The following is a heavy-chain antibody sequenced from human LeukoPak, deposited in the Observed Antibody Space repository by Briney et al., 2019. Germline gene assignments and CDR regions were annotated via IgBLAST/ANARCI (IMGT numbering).Heavy chain of an antibody. V-gene: IGHV3-48*01. CDR3: AREDRYYGSGSYYGPDP. J-gene: IGHJ5*02. CDR1: GFTFSSYS. D-gene: IGHD3-10*01. Sequence: GGSLRLSCAASGFTFSSYSMNWVRQAPGKGLEWVSYISSSSSTIYYADSVKGRFTISRDNAKNSLYLQMNSLRAEDTAVYYCAREDRYYGSGSYYGPDPWGQGTLVTVSS. CDR2: ISSSSSTI.